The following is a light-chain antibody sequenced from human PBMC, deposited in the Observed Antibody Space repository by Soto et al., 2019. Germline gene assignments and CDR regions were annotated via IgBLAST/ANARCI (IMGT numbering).Light chain of an antibody. Sequence: DIQMTQSPSSLSASLGDRVTLTCRASQGIGVYLAWFQQKPGNVPKLLIYAASTLQSGVPSRFSGSGSGTDFTLSISSLQPEDDATYYCQKYNSAPLTFGGGTKVEIK. V-gene: IGKV1-27*01. CDR2: AAS. CDR3: QKYNSAPLT. J-gene: IGKJ4*01. CDR1: QGIGVY.